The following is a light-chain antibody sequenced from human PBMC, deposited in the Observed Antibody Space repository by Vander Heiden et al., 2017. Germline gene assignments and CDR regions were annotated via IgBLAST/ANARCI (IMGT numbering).Light chain of an antibody. CDR3: SSYLVTGDYV. J-gene: IGLJ1*01. CDR2: DVT. CDR1: SRDIGGYDH. Sequence: QSALTQSPPASGSPGQSVTILCTGTSRDIGGYDHVSWYKWHPGKAPKLIIYDVTKRPSGVPDRFSGSKSGNTASLTVSGLQAEDEADYFCSSYLVTGDYVFGTGTKVTVL. V-gene: IGLV2-8*01.